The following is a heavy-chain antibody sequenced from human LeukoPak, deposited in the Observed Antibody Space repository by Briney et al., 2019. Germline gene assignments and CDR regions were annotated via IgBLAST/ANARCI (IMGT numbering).Heavy chain of an antibody. CDR1: RFTFSDHY. J-gene: IGHJ4*02. Sequence: PGGSLRLSCAASRFTFSDHYMHWVRQAPGKGLEWVGRISNRPDSYTTDYAASVKGRFTISRDDSKNSLYLQMNSLKTEDTAVYYCVRGPSVFVGATLDYWGQGTLVTVSS. CDR2: ISNRPDSYTT. D-gene: IGHD1-26*01. CDR3: VRGPSVFVGATLDY. V-gene: IGHV3-72*01.